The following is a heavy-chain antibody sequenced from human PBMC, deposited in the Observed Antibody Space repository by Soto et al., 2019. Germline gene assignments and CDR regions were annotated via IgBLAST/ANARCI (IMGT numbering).Heavy chain of an antibody. D-gene: IGHD2-15*01. CDR2: IYYSGTS. CDR1: GGSVRSASYY. V-gene: IGHV4-61*01. Sequence: QVQLQESGPGLVKPSETLSLTCTVSGGSVRSASYYWRWVRQPPGKELEWIGDIYYSGTSKYNPSLKSRVAQSVDTSKNQFSLKLSSVTAAYTAMYYCARASSPYLDVVSVFDPWGQGTLVTVSS. CDR3: ARASSPYLDVVSVFDP. J-gene: IGHJ5*02.